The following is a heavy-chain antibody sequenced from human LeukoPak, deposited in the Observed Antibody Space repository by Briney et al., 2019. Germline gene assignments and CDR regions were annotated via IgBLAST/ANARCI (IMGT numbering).Heavy chain of an antibody. J-gene: IGHJ4*02. CDR1: GFTFSDYY. D-gene: IGHD3-22*01. V-gene: IGHV3-11*04. CDR3: ARAWFYDSSGYEINY. CDR2: ISSSGSTI. Sequence: GGSLRLSCAASGFTFSDYYMSCLRQAPGKGLEWVSYISSSGSTIYYADSVKGRFTISRENAKNSLYLQMNSLRAEDTAVYYCARAWFYDSSGYEINYWGQGTLVTVSS.